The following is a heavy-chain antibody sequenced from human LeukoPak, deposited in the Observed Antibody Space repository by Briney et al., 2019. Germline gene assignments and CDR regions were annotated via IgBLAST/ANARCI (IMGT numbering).Heavy chain of an antibody. J-gene: IGHJ4*02. CDR3: ARGLPGVGYYDSSGYPFDY. Sequence: GASVKVSCKASGYTFTGYYMHWVRQAPGQGLEWMGWINPNSGGTNYAQKFQGRVTMTRDTSISTAYMELSRLRSDDTAVYYCARGLPGVGYYDSSGYPFDYWGQGTLVTVSS. D-gene: IGHD3-22*01. CDR1: GYTFTGYY. CDR2: INPNSGGT. V-gene: IGHV1-2*02.